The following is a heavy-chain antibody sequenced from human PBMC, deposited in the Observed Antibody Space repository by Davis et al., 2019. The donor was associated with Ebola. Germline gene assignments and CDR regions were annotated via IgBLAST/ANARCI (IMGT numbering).Heavy chain of an antibody. D-gene: IGHD3-22*01. CDR1: GGSISSYY. V-gene: IGHV4-59*08. J-gene: IGHJ4*02. Sequence: SETLSLTCTVSGGSISSYYWSWIRQPPGKGLEWIGYIYYSGSTYYNPSLKSRVTISVDTSKNQFSLKLSSVTAADTAVYYCARVTRYYYDSSGYYSVYYFDYWGQGTLVTVSS. CDR3: ARVTRYYYDSSGYYSVYYFDY. CDR2: IYYSGST.